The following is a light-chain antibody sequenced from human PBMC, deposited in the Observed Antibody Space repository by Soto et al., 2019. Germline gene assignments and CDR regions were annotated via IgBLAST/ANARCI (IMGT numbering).Light chain of an antibody. V-gene: IGLV2-8*01. J-gene: IGLJ3*02. CDR2: EVS. Sequence: QSALTQPPSASGSPGQSVTISCTGTSSDVGAYNYVSWYQQPPGKAPRLIIYEVSQRPSGIRDRFSGSKSGITASLTVSGLQAEDEVDYYGSSYAASRVFGGGTKVTFL. CDR1: SSDVGAYNY. CDR3: SSYAASRV.